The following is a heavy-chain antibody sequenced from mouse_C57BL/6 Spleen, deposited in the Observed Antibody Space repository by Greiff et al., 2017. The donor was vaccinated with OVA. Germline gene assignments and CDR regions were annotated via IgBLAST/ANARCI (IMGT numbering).Heavy chain of an antibody. CDR1: GFTFSSYA. D-gene: IGHD3-1*01. Sequence: EVKLVESGGGLVKPGGSLKLSCAASGFTFSSYAMSWVRQTPEKRLEWVATISDGGSYTYYPDNVKGRFTISRDNAKNNLYLQMSHLKSEDTAMYYCARDRDYWYLDVWGTGTTVTVSS. CDR3: ARDRDYWYLDV. CDR2: ISDGGSYT. J-gene: IGHJ1*03. V-gene: IGHV5-4*01.